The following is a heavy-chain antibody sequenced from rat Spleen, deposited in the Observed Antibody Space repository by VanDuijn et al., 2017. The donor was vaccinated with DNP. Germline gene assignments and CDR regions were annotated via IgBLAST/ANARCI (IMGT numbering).Heavy chain of an antibody. CDR2: ISTSGGIT. V-gene: IGHV5-25*01. CDR3: ARHAQFISMDA. J-gene: IGHJ4*01. Sequence: EVQLVESGGGLVQPGRSLKLSCAASGFTFSNYDMACARQAPTKGLEWVASISTSGGITHYRDPVTGRFTVSRDNAKSTLYLQMDSLRSEDTATYYCARHAQFISMDAWGQGTSVTVSS. D-gene: IGHD1-1*01. CDR1: GFTFSNYD.